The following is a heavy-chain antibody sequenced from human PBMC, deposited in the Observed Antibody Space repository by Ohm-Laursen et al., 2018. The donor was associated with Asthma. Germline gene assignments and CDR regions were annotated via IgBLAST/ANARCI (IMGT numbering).Heavy chain of an antibody. CDR3: AKDRGNAYYFDY. CDR1: GFTFSLYA. D-gene: IGHD4-23*01. V-gene: IGHV3-23*01. Sequence: SLRLSCSASGFTFSLYAINWVRQAPGKGLEWVSAISGSGGSTYYADSVKGRFTISRDNSKNTLYLQMNSLRAEDTAVYYCAKDRGNAYYFDYWGQGTLVTVSS. CDR2: ISGSGGST. J-gene: IGHJ4*02.